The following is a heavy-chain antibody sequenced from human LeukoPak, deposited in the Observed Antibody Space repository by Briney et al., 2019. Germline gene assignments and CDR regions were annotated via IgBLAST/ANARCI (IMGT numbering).Heavy chain of an antibody. D-gene: IGHD5-18*01. CDR3: ARLRIQLWGTIGNFDY. CDR2: ISSSSSTI. CDR1: GFTFSSYS. V-gene: IGHV3-48*01. Sequence: PGGSLRLSCAASGFTFSSYSMNWVRQAPGKGLEWVSYISSSSSTIYYADSVKGRFTISRDNAKNSLYLQMNSLRAEDTAVYYCARLRIQLWGTIGNFDYWGQGTLVTVSS. J-gene: IGHJ4*02.